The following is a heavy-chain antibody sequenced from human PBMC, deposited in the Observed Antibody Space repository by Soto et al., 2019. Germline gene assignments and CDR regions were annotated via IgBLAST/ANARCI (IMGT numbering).Heavy chain of an antibody. CDR2: IFDSRTT. Sequence: QVQLQESGPGLVKPSQTLSLTCTVSGGSITSDYSCWSWIRQPPGEGLEWIGHIFDSRTTYTNPSLGSQVAISLDTSKNHFSLTVSSVTAADTAVYYCARGPSGDKVHYWGQGALVTVSS. CDR1: GGSITSDYSC. CDR3: ARGPSGDKVHY. D-gene: IGHD7-27*01. J-gene: IGHJ4*02. V-gene: IGHV4-30-4*01.